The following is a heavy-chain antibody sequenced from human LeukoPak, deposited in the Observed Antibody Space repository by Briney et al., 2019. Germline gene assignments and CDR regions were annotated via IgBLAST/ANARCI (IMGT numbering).Heavy chain of an antibody. J-gene: IGHJ4*02. D-gene: IGHD3-10*01. CDR1: GGSISSYY. V-gene: IGHV4-4*09. CDR2: IYTSGST. Sequence: NPSETLSLTCTVSGGSISSYYWSWIRQPPGKGLEWIGYIYTSGSTNYNPSLKSRVTISVDTSKNQFSLKLSSVTAADTAVYHCARRVDQLGIDYWGQGTLVTVSS. CDR3: ARRVDQLGIDY.